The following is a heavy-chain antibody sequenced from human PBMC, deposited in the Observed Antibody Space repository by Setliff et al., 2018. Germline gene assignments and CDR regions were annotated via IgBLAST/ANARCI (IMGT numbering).Heavy chain of an antibody. D-gene: IGHD6-19*01. Sequence: ASVKVSCKTSGYTFTTYYIYWVRQAPGQGLEWMGRINPNSGDTNYAQKLQGRVTMTTDTSTSTAYMELRSLRSDDTAVYYRARSLSSIAVAGTLDYWGQGTLVTVSS. V-gene: IGHV1-18*04. CDR2: INPNSGDT. CDR1: GYTFTTYY. CDR3: ARSLSSIAVAGTLDY. J-gene: IGHJ4*02.